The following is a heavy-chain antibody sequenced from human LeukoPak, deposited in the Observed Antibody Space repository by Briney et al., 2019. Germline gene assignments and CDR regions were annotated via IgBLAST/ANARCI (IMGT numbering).Heavy chain of an antibody. V-gene: IGHV3-33*01. CDR1: GFTFSSYG. CDR3: ARDDSSGYYYLFG. J-gene: IGHJ4*02. CDR2: IWYDGSNK. Sequence: GGSPRLSCAASGFTFSSYGMHWVRQAPGKGLEWVAVIWYDGSNKYYADSVKGRFTISRDNSKNTLYLQMNSLRAEDTAVYYCARDDSSGYYYLFGWGQGTLVTVSS. D-gene: IGHD3-22*01.